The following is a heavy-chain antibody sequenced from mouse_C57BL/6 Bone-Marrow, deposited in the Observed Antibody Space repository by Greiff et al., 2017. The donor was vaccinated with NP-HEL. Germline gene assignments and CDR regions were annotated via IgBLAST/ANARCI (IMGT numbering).Heavy chain of an antibody. J-gene: IGHJ4*01. CDR2: IRSKSNNYAT. CDR3: VRPPSSTTVVDYAMDY. V-gene: IGHV10-1*01. Sequence: EVKLVESGGGLVQPKGSLKLSCAASGFSFNTYAMNWVRQAPGKGLEWVARIRSKSNNYATYYADSVKDRFTISRDDSESMLYLQMNNLKTEDTAMYYCVRPPSSTTVVDYAMDYWGQGTSVTVSS. D-gene: IGHD1-1*01. CDR1: GFSFNTYA.